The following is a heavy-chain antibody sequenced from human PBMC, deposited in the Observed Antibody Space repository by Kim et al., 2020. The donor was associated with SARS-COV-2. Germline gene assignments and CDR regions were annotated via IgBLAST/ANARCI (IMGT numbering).Heavy chain of an antibody. D-gene: IGHD2-15*01. J-gene: IGHJ1*01. CDR2: INWDGTST. V-gene: IGHV3-43*01. CDR3: AEYCSVGSCHCEVY. CDR1: GFTFDDYT. Sequence: GGSLRLSCAASGFTFDDYTMYWVRQAPGKGLEWVSLINWDGTSTYYADSVKGRFTISRDNSENSLYLEMNSVTSEDTAFYYCAEYCSVGSCHCEVYWGQGALVTVSS.